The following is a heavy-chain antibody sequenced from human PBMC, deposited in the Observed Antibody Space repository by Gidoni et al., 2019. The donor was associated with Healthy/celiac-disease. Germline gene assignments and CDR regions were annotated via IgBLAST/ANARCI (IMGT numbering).Heavy chain of an antibody. CDR2: NNPSGGST. J-gene: IGHJ4*02. CDR3: ARARSTIFGVVIQSPDY. Sequence: QVQLVQSGAEVKKPAASVKVSCKASGYTFPSPYMHWVRQAPGQGLEWMGINNPSGGSTSYGQKFQGRVTMTRDTSTSTAYMELSSLKSEDTAVYYCARARSTIFGVVIQSPDYWGQGTLVTVSS. V-gene: IGHV1-46*01. CDR1: GYTFPSPY. D-gene: IGHD3-3*01.